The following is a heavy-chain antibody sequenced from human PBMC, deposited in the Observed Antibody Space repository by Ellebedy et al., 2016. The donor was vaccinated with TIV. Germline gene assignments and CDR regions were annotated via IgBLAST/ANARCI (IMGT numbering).Heavy chain of an antibody. Sequence: GESLKISCAASGFTFSSYGMHWVRQAPGKGLEWVAAISYDGSNKYYADSVKGRFTISRDNSKNTLYLQMNSLRAEDTAVYYCAREGVVVIAIDYWGQGTLVTVSS. CDR3: AREGVVVIAIDY. D-gene: IGHD3-22*01. CDR1: GFTFSSYG. CDR2: ISYDGSNK. J-gene: IGHJ4*02. V-gene: IGHV3-30*03.